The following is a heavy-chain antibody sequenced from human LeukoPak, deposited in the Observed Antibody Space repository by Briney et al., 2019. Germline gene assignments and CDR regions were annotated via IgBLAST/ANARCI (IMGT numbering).Heavy chain of an antibody. Sequence: GGSLRLSCAASGFTFSSYSMNCVRQAPGKGLEWVSRINSDGSSTSYADSVKGRFTISRDNAKNTLYLQMNSLRAEDTAVYYCARDLGYPYYYYGMDVWGQGTTVTVSS. CDR2: INSDGSST. J-gene: IGHJ6*02. CDR1: GFTFSSYS. D-gene: IGHD5-18*01. CDR3: ARDLGYPYYYYGMDV. V-gene: IGHV3-74*01.